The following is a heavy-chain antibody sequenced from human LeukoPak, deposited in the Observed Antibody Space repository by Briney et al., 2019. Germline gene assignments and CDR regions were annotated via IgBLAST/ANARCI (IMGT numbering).Heavy chain of an antibody. CDR2: IIPMFGTA. V-gene: IGHV1-69*01. CDR3: ARAGGSSGYSGYASAEY. J-gene: IGHJ4*02. CDR1: GGSFNNYA. D-gene: IGHD5-12*01. Sequence: ASVKVSCKVSGGSFNNYAISWVRQAPGQGLEWMGGIIPMFGTADFPQKFQGRVTIKADESTSTAYMELSSLRSEDTAFYYCARAGGSSGYSGYASAEYWGQGTLVTVSS.